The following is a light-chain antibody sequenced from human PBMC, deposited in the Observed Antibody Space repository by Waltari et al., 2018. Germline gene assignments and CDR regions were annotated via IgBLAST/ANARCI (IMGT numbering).Light chain of an antibody. V-gene: IGLV3-25*03. CDR2: KDT. Sequence: SYELTQPPSVSVSPGQTARITCSGDPLPKQYTFWYQQKPGQAPVMVIYKDTERPSGIPERLSGSSSGTTATLTISAVQAEDGADYYCQSTDSSGNYVVFGGGTKLTVL. J-gene: IGLJ2*01. CDR3: QSTDSSGNYVV. CDR1: PLPKQY.